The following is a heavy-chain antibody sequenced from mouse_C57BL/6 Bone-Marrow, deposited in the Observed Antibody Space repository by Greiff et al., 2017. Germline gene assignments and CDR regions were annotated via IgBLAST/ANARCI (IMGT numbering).Heavy chain of an antibody. Sequence: QVQLKQSGSELRSPGSSVKLSCKDFDSEVFPIAYMSWVRQKPGHGFEWIGGILPSIGRTIYGEKFEDKATLYADTLSNTAYLELNSLTSEDSAIYYCARPGSSYYWYFDVWGTGTTVTVSS. D-gene: IGHD1-1*01. J-gene: IGHJ1*03. CDR1: DSEVFPIAY. CDR2: ILPSIGRT. CDR3: ARPGSSYYWYFDV. V-gene: IGHV15-2*01.